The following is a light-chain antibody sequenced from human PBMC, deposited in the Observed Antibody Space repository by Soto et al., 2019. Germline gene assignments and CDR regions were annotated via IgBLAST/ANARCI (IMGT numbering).Light chain of an antibody. CDR2: AAS. V-gene: IGKV1-9*01. CDR1: QGISSY. J-gene: IGKJ5*01. Sequence: DIQLTQSPSFLSASVGDRVTITCRASQGISSYLAWYQQKPGKAPKLLIYAASTLQSGVPSRISGSGSGTEFTLTISSLQPEDCATYYCQHLDSYSTFGQGTRLEIK. CDR3: QHLDSYST.